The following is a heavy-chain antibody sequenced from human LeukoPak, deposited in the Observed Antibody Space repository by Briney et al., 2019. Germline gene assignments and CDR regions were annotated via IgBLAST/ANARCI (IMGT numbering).Heavy chain of an antibody. D-gene: IGHD3-10*01. J-gene: IGHJ4*02. Sequence: SETLSLTCTVSGGSISSSSYYWGWIRQPPGKGLEWIGSIYYSGSTYYNPSLKSRVTISVDTSKNQFSLKLSSVTAADTAVYYCARFPGSERLGGYWGQGTLVTVSS. CDR1: GGSISSSSYY. CDR3: ARFPGSERLGGY. CDR2: IYYSGST. V-gene: IGHV4-39*01.